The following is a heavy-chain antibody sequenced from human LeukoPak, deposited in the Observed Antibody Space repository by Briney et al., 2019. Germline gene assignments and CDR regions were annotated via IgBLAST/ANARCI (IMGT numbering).Heavy chain of an antibody. CDR3: ARDSSGYPKFGY. CDR2: ISAYNGNT. V-gene: IGHV1-18*04. CDR1: GYTFTGYY. J-gene: IGHJ4*02. Sequence: ASVKVSCKASGYTFTGYYMHWVRQAPGQWLEWMGWISAYNGNTNYAQKLQGRVTMTTDTSTSTAYMELRSLRSDDTAVYYCARDSSGYPKFGYWGQGTLVTVSS. D-gene: IGHD5-12*01.